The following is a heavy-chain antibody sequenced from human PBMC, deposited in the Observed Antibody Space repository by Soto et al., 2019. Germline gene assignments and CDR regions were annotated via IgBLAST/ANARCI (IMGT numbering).Heavy chain of an antibody. Sequence: PGESLKISCKASGYKFSIYWIAWLRQVPGKGLEWMGVIYPAASDARYSPSFQGQVTISVDNSISTAYLQWSSLKASDTAMYYCARVXCISAICYTGSRPFFDYWGQGALVTVSS. V-gene: IGHV5-51*01. CDR1: GYKFSIYW. CDR3: ARVXCISAICYTGSRPFFDY. D-gene: IGHD2-2*02. CDR2: IYPAASDA. J-gene: IGHJ4*02.